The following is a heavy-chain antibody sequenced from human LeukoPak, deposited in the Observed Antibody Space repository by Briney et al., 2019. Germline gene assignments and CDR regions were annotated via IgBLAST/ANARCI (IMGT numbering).Heavy chain of an antibody. CDR2: IKQDGSEK. J-gene: IGHJ4*02. D-gene: IGHD3-10*01. V-gene: IGHV3-7*01. Sequence: PGGSLRLSCAASGSTFSSYWMSWVRQAPGKGLEWVANIKQDGSEKYYVDSVKGRFTISRDNAKNSLYLQMNSLRAEDTAVYYCARDQSSPVIRGVIIYFDYWGQGTLVTVSS. CDR3: ARDQSSPVIRGVIIYFDY. CDR1: GSTFSSYW.